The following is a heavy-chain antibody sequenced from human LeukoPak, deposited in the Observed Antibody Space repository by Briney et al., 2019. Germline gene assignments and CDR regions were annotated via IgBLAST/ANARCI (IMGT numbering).Heavy chain of an antibody. Sequence: PSETLSLTCTVSGGSTSSYYWSWIRQPPGKGLEWIGYIYYSGSTNYNPSLKSRVTISVDTSKNQFSLKLSSVTAADTAVYYCARHEVGYSYFDYWGQGTLVTVSS. V-gene: IGHV4-59*08. CDR2: IYYSGST. CDR3: ARHEVGYSYFDY. J-gene: IGHJ4*02. D-gene: IGHD5-18*01. CDR1: GGSTSSYY.